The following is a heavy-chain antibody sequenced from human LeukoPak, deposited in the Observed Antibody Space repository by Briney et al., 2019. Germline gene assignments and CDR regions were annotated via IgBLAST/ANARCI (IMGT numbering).Heavy chain of an antibody. Sequence: SETLSLTCTVSGGPISSGDYYWSWIRQPPGKGLEWIGYIYYSGSTYYNPSPKSRVTISVDTSKNQFSLKLSSVTAADTAVYYCARASCSSTSCYPYYYYYGMDVWGQGTTVTVSS. D-gene: IGHD2-2*01. CDR2: IYYSGST. CDR3: ARASCSSTSCYPYYYYYGMDV. V-gene: IGHV4-30-4*01. J-gene: IGHJ6*02. CDR1: GGPISSGDYY.